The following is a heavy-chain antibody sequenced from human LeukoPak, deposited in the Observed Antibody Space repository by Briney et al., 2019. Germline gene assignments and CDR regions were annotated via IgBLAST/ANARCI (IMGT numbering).Heavy chain of an antibody. J-gene: IGHJ6*02. CDR1: GYTFTGYY. Sequence: ASVKVSCKAPGYTFTGYYFHWVRQAPGQGLEWMGWINPNSGDTSYAQKFQGRVTMTRDTSIGTAYMELSRLRSDDTAVYFCARGTRAGGSLWGHYYYYAVDVWGQGTTVTVSS. D-gene: IGHD3-16*01. V-gene: IGHV1-2*02. CDR2: INPNSGDT. CDR3: ARGTRAGGSLWGHYYYYAVDV.